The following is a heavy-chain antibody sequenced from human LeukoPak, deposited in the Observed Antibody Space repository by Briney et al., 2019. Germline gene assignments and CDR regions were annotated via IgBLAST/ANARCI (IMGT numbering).Heavy chain of an antibody. Sequence: GASVKVSCKASGYTFTSYDINWVRQATEQGLEWMGWMNPNSGNTGYAQKFQGRVTMTRDTSISTAYMELSRLRSDDTAVYYCARGGYVVPADDNWFDPWGQGTLVTVSS. CDR3: ARGGYVVPADDNWFDP. V-gene: IGHV1-8*01. D-gene: IGHD2-2*01. CDR1: GYTFTSYD. J-gene: IGHJ5*02. CDR2: MNPNSGNT.